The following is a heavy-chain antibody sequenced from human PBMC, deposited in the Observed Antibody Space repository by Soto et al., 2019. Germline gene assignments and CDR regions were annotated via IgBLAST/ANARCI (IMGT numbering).Heavy chain of an antibody. CDR1: NFTVSTND. D-gene: IGHD3-10*01. CDR2: IYSGGST. J-gene: IGHJ3*01. V-gene: IGHV3-53*01. Sequence: PGGSLRLSCAASNFTVSTNDLSWVRQAPGKGLEWVSVIYSGGSTSYADSVQGRFSVSRDKSKNTVSLQMDSLRAEDTAVYYCTSRIYYRNTVTFDVWGHGTMVTYSS. CDR3: TSRIYYRNTVTFDV.